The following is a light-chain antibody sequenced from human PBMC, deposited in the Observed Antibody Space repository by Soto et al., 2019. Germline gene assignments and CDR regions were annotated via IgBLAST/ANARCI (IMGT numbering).Light chain of an antibody. CDR1: SSDVGGYNY. J-gene: IGLJ3*02. CDR2: EVS. CDR3: ISYTSTSTWV. Sequence: QSALTQPASVSGSPGQSITISCTGTSSDVGGYNYVSWYQHHPGKAPKLMIYEVSNRTSGVSNRFSGSKSSNTASLTISGLQAEDEADYYCISYTSTSTWVFGGGTKLTVL. V-gene: IGLV2-14*01.